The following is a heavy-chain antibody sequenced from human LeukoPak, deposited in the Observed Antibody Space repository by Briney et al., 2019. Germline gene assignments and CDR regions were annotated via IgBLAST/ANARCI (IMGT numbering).Heavy chain of an antibody. CDR2: IYPGDSDT. D-gene: IGHD3-22*01. J-gene: IGHJ4*02. CDR3: ARSPHYFDSTTYYYFDY. CDR1: GYSFTSYW. V-gene: IGHV5-51*01. Sequence: GESLKISCKGSGYSFTSYWIGWVRQMPGKGLEWMGIIYPGDSDTRYSPSFQGQVTISADKSISTAYLQWSSLKASDTAMYYCARSPHYFDSTTYYYFDYWGQGTLVTVSS.